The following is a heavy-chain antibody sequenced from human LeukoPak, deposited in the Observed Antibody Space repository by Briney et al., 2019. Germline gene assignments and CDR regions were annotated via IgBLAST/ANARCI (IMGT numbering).Heavy chain of an antibody. Sequence: PGGSLRLSCAASGFTFSSYEMNWVRQAPGKGLEWVSYISSSGSTIYYADSVKGRFTISRDNAKKSLYLQMNSLRAEDTAVYYCARDDGHYYDILTGYYGPFDYWGQGTLVTVSS. J-gene: IGHJ4*02. V-gene: IGHV3-48*03. CDR2: ISSSGSTI. CDR3: ARDDGHYYDILTGYYGPFDY. CDR1: GFTFSSYE. D-gene: IGHD3-9*01.